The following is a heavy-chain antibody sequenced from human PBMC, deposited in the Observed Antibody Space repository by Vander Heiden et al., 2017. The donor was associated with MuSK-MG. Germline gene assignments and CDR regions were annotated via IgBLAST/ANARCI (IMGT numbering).Heavy chain of an antibody. Sequence: QVQLVQSGAEVKKPGASVKVSCKASGYTFTSYGISWVRQAPGQGLEWMGWISAYNGNTNYAQKLQGRVTMTTDKSTSTAYMELRSLRSEDTAVYYCARVSITISQFRGFDPWGQGTLVTVSS. CDR2: ISAYNGNT. CDR1: GYTFTSYG. D-gene: IGHD2-2*01. J-gene: IGHJ5*02. CDR3: ARVSITISQFRGFDP. V-gene: IGHV1-18*01.